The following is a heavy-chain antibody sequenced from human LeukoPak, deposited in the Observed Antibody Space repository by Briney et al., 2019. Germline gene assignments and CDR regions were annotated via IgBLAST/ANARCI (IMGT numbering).Heavy chain of an antibody. V-gene: IGHV4-59*01. CDR2: IYYSGST. D-gene: IGHD4-17*01. CDR1: GGSISSYY. J-gene: IGHJ6*02. Sequence: KPSETLSLTCTVSGGSISSYYWSWIRQPPGKGLEWIGYIYYSGSTNYNPSLKSRVTISVDTSKNQFSLKLSSVTAADTAVYYCARDPGCGDYYYYGMDVWGQGTTVTVSS. CDR3: ARDPGCGDYYYYGMDV.